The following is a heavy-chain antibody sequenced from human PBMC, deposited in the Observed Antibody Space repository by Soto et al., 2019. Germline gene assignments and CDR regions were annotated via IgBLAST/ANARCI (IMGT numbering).Heavy chain of an antibody. CDR1: GFTLGTYG. V-gene: IGHV3-30*18. CDR3: AKEFFDSSGFYPSLDALDI. D-gene: IGHD3-22*01. Sequence: QVQLAESGGGVVQPGRSLTITCAASGFTLGTYGMHWVRQAPGKGLEWVAVISNDGGDKYYSDSVMGRFTISRDNSKNTLFLQMNSLRAEDTAVYFCAKEFFDSSGFYPSLDALDIWGQGTMVTVSS. J-gene: IGHJ3*02. CDR2: ISNDGGDK.